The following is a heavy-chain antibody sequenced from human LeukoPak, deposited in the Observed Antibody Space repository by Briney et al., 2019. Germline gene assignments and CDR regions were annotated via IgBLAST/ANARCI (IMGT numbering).Heavy chain of an antibody. Sequence: ASVKVSRKASGYTFTSYGVSWVRQAPGQGLEWMGWISAYNGNTNYAQNLQGRVTMTTVTSTNTAYMELRSLRSDDTAVYYCARGVAVGTAYYFDCWGQGTLVTVSS. D-gene: IGHD4-23*01. J-gene: IGHJ4*02. CDR1: GYTFTSYG. CDR2: ISAYNGNT. CDR3: ARGVAVGTAYYFDC. V-gene: IGHV1-18*01.